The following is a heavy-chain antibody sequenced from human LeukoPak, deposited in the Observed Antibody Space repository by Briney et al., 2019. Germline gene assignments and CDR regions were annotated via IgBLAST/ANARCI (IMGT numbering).Heavy chain of an antibody. CDR3: ARDHKVRGVIAYYYYMDV. CDR1: GYSISSGYY. D-gene: IGHD3-10*01. CDR2: IYTSGST. J-gene: IGHJ6*03. Sequence: SETLSLTCTVSGYSISSGYYWGWTRQPPGKGLEWIGRIYTSGSTNYNPSLKSRVTISVDTSKNQFSLKLSSVTAADTAVYYCARDHKVRGVIAYYYYMDVWGKGTTVTISS. V-gene: IGHV4-38-2*02.